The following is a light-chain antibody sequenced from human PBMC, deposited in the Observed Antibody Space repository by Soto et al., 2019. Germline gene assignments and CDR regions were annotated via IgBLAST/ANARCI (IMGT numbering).Light chain of an antibody. J-gene: IGKJ3*01. CDR2: DAS. V-gene: IGKV1-33*01. CDR1: QDISNY. Sequence: DIQMTQSPSSLSASVGDRVTITCQASQDISNYLNWYQQKPGKAPQLLIYDASNLETGVPSRFSGSEYGTDFTFTISSLQPEDIATYYCQQYDNLQITFGPGTKVDIK. CDR3: QQYDNLQIT.